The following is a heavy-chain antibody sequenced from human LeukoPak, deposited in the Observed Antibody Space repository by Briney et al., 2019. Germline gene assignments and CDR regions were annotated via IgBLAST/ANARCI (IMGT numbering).Heavy chain of an antibody. V-gene: IGHV3-23*01. Sequence: GGSLRLSCAASGSTFSSYAMSWVRQAPGKGLEWVSSISTNSGSTNYADSVKGRFTISRDNSKNMVYLQMNSLRAEDTAVYYCAKNTSGTYLDYWGQGILVTVSS. CDR3: AKNTSGTYLDY. CDR1: GSTFSSYA. J-gene: IGHJ4*02. D-gene: IGHD1-26*01. CDR2: ISTNSGST.